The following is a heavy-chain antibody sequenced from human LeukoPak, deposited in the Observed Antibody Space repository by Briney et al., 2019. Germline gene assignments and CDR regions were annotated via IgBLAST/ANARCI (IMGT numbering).Heavy chain of an antibody. CDR2: TNGNGGST. D-gene: IGHD3-9*01. J-gene: IGHJ4*02. CDR1: GFIVRSSY. V-gene: IGHV3-20*04. CDR3: ARVLYDILTGYDYFDY. Sequence: RPGGSLRLSCAASGFIVRSSYMSWVRHAPGKGLHWASGTNGNGGSTGYADSVKGRFTISRDNAKNSLYLQMNSLRAEDTAVYYCARVLYDILTGYDYFDYWGQGTLVTVSS.